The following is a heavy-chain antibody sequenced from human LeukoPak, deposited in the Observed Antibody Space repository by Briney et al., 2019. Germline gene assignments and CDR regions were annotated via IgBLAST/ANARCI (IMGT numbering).Heavy chain of an antibody. V-gene: IGHV4-4*07. Sequence: SETLSLTCTVSGGSISSYYWSWIRQPAGKGLEWIGRIYTSGSTNYNPSLKSRVTVSVDTSKNQFSLKLSSVTAADTAVYYCARDGALRFLEWLPTDAFDIWGQGTMVTVSS. CDR3: ARDGALRFLEWLPTDAFDI. CDR2: IYTSGST. D-gene: IGHD3-3*01. J-gene: IGHJ3*02. CDR1: GGSISSYY.